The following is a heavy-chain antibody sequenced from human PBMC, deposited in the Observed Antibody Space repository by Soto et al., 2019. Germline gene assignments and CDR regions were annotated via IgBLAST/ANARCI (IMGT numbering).Heavy chain of an antibody. CDR3: ARDRAVRGLITLYGMDV. CDR2: INPNSGGT. CDR1: GYTFTGYY. Sequence: ASVKVSCKASGYTFTGYYMHWVRQAPGQGLEWMGWINPNSGGTNYAQKFQGWVTMTRDTSISTAYMELSRLRSDDTAVYYCARDRAVRGLITLYGMDVWGQGTTVTVSS. V-gene: IGHV1-2*04. D-gene: IGHD3-10*01. J-gene: IGHJ6*02.